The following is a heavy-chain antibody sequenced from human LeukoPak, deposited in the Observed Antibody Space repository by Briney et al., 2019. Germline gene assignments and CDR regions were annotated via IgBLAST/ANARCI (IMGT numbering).Heavy chain of an antibody. CDR3: ANLGVRIAARRSPATDDY. D-gene: IGHD6-6*01. CDR2: IRYDGSNK. CDR1: GFTFSSYG. J-gene: IGHJ4*02. Sequence: PGRSLRLSCAASGFTFSSYGMHWVRQAPGKGLEWVAFIRYDGSNKYYADSVKGRFTISRDNSKNTLYLQMNSLRAEDTAVYYCANLGVRIAARRSPATDDYWGQGTLVTVSS. V-gene: IGHV3-30*02.